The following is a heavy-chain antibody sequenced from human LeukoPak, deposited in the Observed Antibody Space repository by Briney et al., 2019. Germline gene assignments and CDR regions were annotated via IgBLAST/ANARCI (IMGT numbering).Heavy chain of an antibody. CDR1: GFTFSSYG. D-gene: IGHD3-10*01. Sequence: GGSLRLSCAASGFTFSSYGMHWVRQAPGKGLEWVAIISYDGGNKYYADSVKGRFTISRDNSKNTLYLQMNSLRAEDTAVYYCAKTMVRGVIIRGKIGYFDYWGQGTLVTVSS. V-gene: IGHV3-30*18. J-gene: IGHJ4*02. CDR3: AKTMVRGVIIRGKIGYFDY. CDR2: ISYDGGNK.